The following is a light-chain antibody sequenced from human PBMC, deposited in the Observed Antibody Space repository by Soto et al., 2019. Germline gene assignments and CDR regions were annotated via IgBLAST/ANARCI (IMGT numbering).Light chain of an antibody. V-gene: IGKV3-15*01. J-gene: IGKJ4*01. CDR2: DAS. CDR1: QSISNK. CDR3: QQYGNWPPLT. Sequence: EIVMTQSPATLSLSPGEGATLSCRASQSISNKLAWYQQKPGQAPRLLMYDASTRATDIPARFSGSGSGAESTLTITSLQSEDFAVYYCQQYGNWPPLTFGGGTKVDIK.